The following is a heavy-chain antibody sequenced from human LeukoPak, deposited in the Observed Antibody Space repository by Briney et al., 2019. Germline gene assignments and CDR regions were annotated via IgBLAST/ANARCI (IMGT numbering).Heavy chain of an antibody. CDR2: INRDGSDT. CDR3: AREDFGVDY. V-gene: IGHV3-74*01. J-gene: IGHJ4*02. CDR1: GFTFNSYY. Sequence: GGSLRLSCAASGFTFNSYYMNWVRQAPGKGLVWVSRINRDGSDTIYADSVKGRFTISRDNAKNTLFLQMNSLRAEDTAVYYCAREDFGVDYWGQGPLVTVS. D-gene: IGHD3-10*01.